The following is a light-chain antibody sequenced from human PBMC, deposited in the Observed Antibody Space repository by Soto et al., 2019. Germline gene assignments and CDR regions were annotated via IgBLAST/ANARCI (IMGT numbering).Light chain of an antibody. CDR3: QYRGIWPPGAT. CDR2: DAS. Sequence: EMVLTQSPVTLSLSPGERATLSCRASQSINNYLAWYQQKPGQPPRLLFYDASNRATAIPVRFSGSGSGTDFTLTISSLEPEDSAVYYCQYRGIWPPGATFGGGTKVEIK. V-gene: IGKV3-11*01. CDR1: QSINNY. J-gene: IGKJ4*01.